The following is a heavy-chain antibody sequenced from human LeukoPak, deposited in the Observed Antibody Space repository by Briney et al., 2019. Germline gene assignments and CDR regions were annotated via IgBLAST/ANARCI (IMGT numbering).Heavy chain of an antibody. J-gene: IGHJ4*02. CDR2: IRSSIYGGTP. Sequence: GGSLRLSCTSSGFTFREFAVSWFRQAPGKGLEWIGFIRSSIYGGTPKAAASVKGRFIFSRDDSKGVAYLRMNGLKTEDTAVYYCSREWGNGNDLRPDYWGQGTLVTVSS. CDR3: SREWGNGNDLRPDY. V-gene: IGHV3-49*03. CDR1: GFTFREFA. D-gene: IGHD1-1*01.